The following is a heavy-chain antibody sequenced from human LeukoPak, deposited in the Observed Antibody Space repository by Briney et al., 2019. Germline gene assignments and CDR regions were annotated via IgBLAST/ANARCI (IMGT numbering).Heavy chain of an antibody. CDR2: ISGSGGST. CDR3: ARGTSSYFQRNNWFDP. J-gene: IGHJ5*02. Sequence: GGSLRLSCAASGFTFSSYGMSWVRQAPGKGLEWVSAISGSGGSTYYADSVKGRFTISRDNAKNSLYLQMNSLRAEDTAVYYCARGTSSYFQRNNWFDPWGQGTLVTVSS. CDR1: GFTFSSYG. V-gene: IGHV3-23*01. D-gene: IGHD1-1*01.